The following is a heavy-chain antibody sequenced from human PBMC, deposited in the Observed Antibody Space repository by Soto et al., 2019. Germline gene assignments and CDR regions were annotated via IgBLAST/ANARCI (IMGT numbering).Heavy chain of an antibody. CDR2: IIPLYGTV. CDR3: ARVRVIRGVIPSHFGL. D-gene: IGHD3-10*01. J-gene: IGHJ4*02. V-gene: IGHV1-69*06. Sequence: QDHLAQSGAEVKKPGSSVTGSCNASGGTFNRYGISWVRQAPGQGLDWMGVIIPLYGTVNYAQKFQGRVSITADKSTSTAYMDLSSLRSDDTAVYYCARVRVIRGVIPSHFGLWGQGTLVTVSS. CDR1: GGTFNRYG.